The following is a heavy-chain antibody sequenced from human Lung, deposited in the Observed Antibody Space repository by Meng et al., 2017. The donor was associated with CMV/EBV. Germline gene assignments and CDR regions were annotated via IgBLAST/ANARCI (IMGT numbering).Heavy chain of an antibody. CDR3: ARGMNDDFWSGAFDV. CDR2: MNANSGTT. D-gene: IGHD3-3*01. V-gene: IGHV1-8*01. CDR1: GYTFTSYD. Sequence: AXVXVSXXASGYTFTSYDINWVRQAPGQGLEWMGWMNANSGTTGYDQKFEGRVTMTRDTSISSAFMELSSLTSEDTAVYYCARGMNDDFWSGAFDVWGQGTMVXVS. J-gene: IGHJ3*01.